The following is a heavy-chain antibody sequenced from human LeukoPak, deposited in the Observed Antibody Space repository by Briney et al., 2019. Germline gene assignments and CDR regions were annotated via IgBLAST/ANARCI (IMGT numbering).Heavy chain of an antibody. J-gene: IGHJ4*02. CDR3: ARVVRGSGSDQDY. Sequence: ASVKVSCKASGYTFTGYYMHWVRQAPGQGLEWMGRINPNSGGTNYAQKFQGRVTMTRDTSISTAYMEMSRLRSDDTAVYYCARVVRGSGSDQDYWGQGTLVTVSS. V-gene: IGHV1-2*06. CDR1: GYTFTGYY. D-gene: IGHD3-10*01. CDR2: INPNSGGT.